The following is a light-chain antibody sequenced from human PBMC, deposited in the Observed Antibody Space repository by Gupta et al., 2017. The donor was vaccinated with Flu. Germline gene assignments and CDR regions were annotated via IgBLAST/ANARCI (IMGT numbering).Light chain of an antibody. CDR3: AAWDDSLNAWV. J-gene: IGLJ3*02. V-gene: IGLV1-44*01. CDR2: SNS. Sequence: QSVLPQPPSASATPGQWFTFSCSGSSSNLGSTTVNWYQQLPGTAPKLLMYSNSQRPSGVPDRFSGSKSGTSASLAISGLQSEDEADYYCAAWDDSLNAWVFGGGTKLTVL. CDR1: SSNLGSTT.